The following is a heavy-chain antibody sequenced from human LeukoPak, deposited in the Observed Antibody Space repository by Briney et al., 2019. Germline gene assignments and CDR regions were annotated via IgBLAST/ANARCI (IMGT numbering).Heavy chain of an antibody. CDR2: ISFDGTKK. J-gene: IGHJ2*01. CDR3: ARDHVDSSSWSQYFDL. V-gene: IGHV3-30*03. Sequence: GGSLRLSCSASGFTVSSYGMHWVRQAPGKGPEWVAVISFDGTKKSYADAVMGRFTISRDNYENALDLQMNSLTGEDTAVYFCARDHVDSSSWSQYFDLWGRGTLVTVSS. CDR1: GFTVSSYG. D-gene: IGHD6-13*01.